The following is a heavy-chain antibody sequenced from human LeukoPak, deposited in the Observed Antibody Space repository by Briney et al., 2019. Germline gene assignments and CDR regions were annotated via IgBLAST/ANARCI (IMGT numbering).Heavy chain of an antibody. J-gene: IGHJ4*02. CDR2: IYYSGST. V-gene: IGHV4-39*07. D-gene: IGHD3-22*01. CDR3: ARDLQEHYYDSSGYPLLWDY. Sequence: SETLSLTRTVSGGSISSSSYYWGWIRQPPGTGLEWIGSIYYSGSTYYNPSLKSRVTISVDTSKNQFSLKLSSVTAADTAVYYCARDLQEHYYDSSGYPLLWDYWGQGTLVTVSS. CDR1: GGSISSSSYY.